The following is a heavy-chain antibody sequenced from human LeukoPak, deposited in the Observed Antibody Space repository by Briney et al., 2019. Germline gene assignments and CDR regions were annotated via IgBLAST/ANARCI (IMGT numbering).Heavy chain of an antibody. CDR3: ASQRQTGDWALAY. CDR2: IKHDGSEE. CDR1: GFTFSSSW. Sequence: GGSLRLSCAASGFTFSSSWMTWVRQAPGKGLEWVANIKHDGSEEYYVDSVKGRFTISRDNAKNSLYLQMIGLRVEDTAVYYCASQRQTGDWALAYWGQGTLVTVSS. V-gene: IGHV3-7*01. J-gene: IGHJ4*02. D-gene: IGHD6-25*01.